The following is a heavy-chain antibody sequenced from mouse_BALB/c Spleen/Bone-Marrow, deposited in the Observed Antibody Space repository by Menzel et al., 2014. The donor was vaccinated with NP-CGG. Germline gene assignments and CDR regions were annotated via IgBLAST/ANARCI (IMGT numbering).Heavy chain of an antibody. D-gene: IGHD2-3*01. CDR1: GYAFSNYW. CDR2: IYPGDGDI. J-gene: IGHJ2*01. Sequence: VQLQQPGADLVRPGSSVKISCKASGYAFSNYWMNWVKQRPGQGLEWIRQIYPGDGDINYNGKFKGKATLTADKSSSTAYMQLSSLTSEDSAVYFCARCDGYSYYFDYWGQGTTLTVSS. V-gene: IGHV1-80*01. CDR3: ARCDGYSYYFDY.